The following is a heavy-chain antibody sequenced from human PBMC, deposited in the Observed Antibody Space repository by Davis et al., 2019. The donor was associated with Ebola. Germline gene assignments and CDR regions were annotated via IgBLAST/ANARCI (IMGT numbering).Heavy chain of an antibody. D-gene: IGHD6-19*01. J-gene: IGHJ4*02. Sequence: GESLKISCAASGFTVSSNDRSWVRQAPGKGLEWVSVSDEQGKAYADSVSGRFIITRDKSNNTLYLEMNSLRVDDTAVYYCATTQWLREFDTWGQGTQVTVSS. CDR1: GFTVSSND. CDR3: ATTQWLREFDT. V-gene: IGHV3-53*05. CDR2: SDEQGK.